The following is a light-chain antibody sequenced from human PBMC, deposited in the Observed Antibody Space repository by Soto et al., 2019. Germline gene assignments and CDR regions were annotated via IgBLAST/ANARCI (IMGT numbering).Light chain of an antibody. CDR2: GSS. Sequence: EVILTQSPGTLSLSRGDRATLSCRASQSVSNNYLAWYQEKPGQAPRLLIFGSSDRATGIPDRFSGSGSGTDFTLTISRLEPEDSAVYYCQQYGSSPPYTFGQGTKLEIK. J-gene: IGKJ2*01. V-gene: IGKV3-20*01. CDR3: QQYGSSPPYT. CDR1: QSVSNNY.